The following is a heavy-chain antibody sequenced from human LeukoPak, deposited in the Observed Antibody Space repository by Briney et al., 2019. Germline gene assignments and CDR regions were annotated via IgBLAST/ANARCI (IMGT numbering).Heavy chain of an antibody. J-gene: IGHJ4*02. Sequence: ASEKVSCKASGYTFTGYYMHWVRQAPGQGLEWMGRINPNSGGTNYAQKFQGRVTMTRDTSISTAYMELSRLRSDDTAVYYCSRVPPRGSGSYNLFDYWGQGTLVTVSS. CDR2: INPNSGGT. D-gene: IGHD1-26*01. CDR1: GYTFTGYY. V-gene: IGHV1-2*06. CDR3: SRVPPRGSGSYNLFDY.